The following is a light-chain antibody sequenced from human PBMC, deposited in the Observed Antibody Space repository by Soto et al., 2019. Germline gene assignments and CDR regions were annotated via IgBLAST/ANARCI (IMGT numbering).Light chain of an antibody. CDR1: QSVSSSY. Sequence: EIVLTQSPGTLSLSPGERATLSSRASQSVSSSYLAWYQQKPGQAPRLLIYGASTRATGIPDRFSGSGSGTDFTLIISTLEPEDFAVYYCQLYDNSLYTFGQGTNLDIK. CDR3: QLYDNSLYT. V-gene: IGKV3-20*01. J-gene: IGKJ2*01. CDR2: GAS.